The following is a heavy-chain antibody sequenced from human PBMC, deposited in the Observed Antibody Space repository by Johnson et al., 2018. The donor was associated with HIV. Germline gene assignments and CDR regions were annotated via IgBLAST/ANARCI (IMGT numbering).Heavy chain of an antibody. CDR1: GFNFIDYA. J-gene: IGHJ3*02. CDR3: VKGIDSSSWYAFDI. Sequence: VQLVESGGGLVRPGGSLRLSCVASGFNFIDYAMIWVRQAPGKGLEWVSFISGGADDTYYADSVKGRFTISRDNSKNTLYLQSNSLRAEDTAVYYCVKGIDSSSWYAFDIWGQGTMVTVSS. D-gene: IGHD6-13*01. V-gene: IGHV3-23*04. CDR2: ISGGADDT.